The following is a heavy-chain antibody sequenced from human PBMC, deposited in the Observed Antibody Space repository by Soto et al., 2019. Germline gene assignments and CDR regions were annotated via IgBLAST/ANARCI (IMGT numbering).Heavy chain of an antibody. CDR3: ARARIAAAGTGYYYYGMDV. J-gene: IGHJ6*02. D-gene: IGHD6-13*01. CDR1: GGTFSSYA. Sequence: SVKVSCKASGGTFSSYAISWVRQAPGQGLEWMGGIIPIFGTANYAQKFQGRVTITADESTSTAYMELSSLRSEDTAVYYCARARIAAAGTGYYYYGMDVWGQGTKVTVSS. V-gene: IGHV1-69*13. CDR2: IIPIFGTA.